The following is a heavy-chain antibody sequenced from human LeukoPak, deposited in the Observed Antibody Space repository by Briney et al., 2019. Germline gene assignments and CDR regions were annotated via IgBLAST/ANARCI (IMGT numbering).Heavy chain of an antibody. CDR2: IKPNSGGT. V-gene: IGHV1-2*02. CDR1: GYTFTGYY. D-gene: IGHD2-2*01. J-gene: IGHJ5*02. CDR3: ARDNGLVVVPSWFDP. Sequence: GASVKVSCKASGYTFTGYYMHWVRQAPGQGLEWMGWIKPNSGGTNYAQKFQGRVTMTRDTSISTAYMELSRLRSDDTAVYYCARDNGLVVVPSWFDPWGQGTLVAVSS.